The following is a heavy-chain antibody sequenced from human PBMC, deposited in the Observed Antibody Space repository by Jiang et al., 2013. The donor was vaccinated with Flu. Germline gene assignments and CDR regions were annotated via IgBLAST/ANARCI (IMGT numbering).Heavy chain of an antibody. CDR1: GYTFTSYD. Sequence: GAEVKKPGASVKVSCKASGYTFTSYDINWVRQATGQGLEWMGWMNPNSGNTGYAQKFQGRVTMTRNTSISTAYMELSSLRSEDTAVYYCARVLKNYYDSSGYPTFDYWGQGTLVTVSS. CDR3: ARVLKNYYDSSGYPTFDY. J-gene: IGHJ4*02. D-gene: IGHD3-22*01. V-gene: IGHV1-8*01. CDR2: MNPNSGNT.